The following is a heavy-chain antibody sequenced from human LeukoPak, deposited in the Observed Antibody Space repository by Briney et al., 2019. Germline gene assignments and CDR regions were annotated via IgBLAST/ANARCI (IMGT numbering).Heavy chain of an antibody. Sequence: SETLSLTCTVSGGSISNYYWSWIRQPPGKGLEWIGYIYYSGSTNYNPSLKSRVTISVDTSKNQFSLKLSSVTAADTAVYSCARGGSRYDAFDIWGQGTMVTVSS. CDR2: IYYSGST. J-gene: IGHJ3*02. CDR1: GGSISNYY. V-gene: IGHV4-59*08. CDR3: ARGGSRYDAFDI. D-gene: IGHD3-16*01.